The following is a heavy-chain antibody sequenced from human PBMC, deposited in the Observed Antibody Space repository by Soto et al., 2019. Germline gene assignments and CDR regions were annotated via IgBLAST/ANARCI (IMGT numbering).Heavy chain of an antibody. CDR2: ITSYSGNT. CDR1: GYTFTCYG. V-gene: IGHV1-18*01. J-gene: IGHJ4*02. D-gene: IGHD3-10*01. Sequence: ASVKVSCKASGYTFTCYGICCVRQAPGQGLEWMGWITSYSGNTNYAQKFQGRVNMTTDTSTSTAYMELRSLRSDDTALYYCARTYVSGMSSDYWGQGTLVTVSS. CDR3: ARTYVSGMSSDY.